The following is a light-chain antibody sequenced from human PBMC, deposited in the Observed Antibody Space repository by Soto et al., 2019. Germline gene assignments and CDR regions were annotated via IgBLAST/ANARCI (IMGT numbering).Light chain of an antibody. CDR2: AAS. V-gene: IGKV1-39*01. CDR1: QSISYY. J-gene: IGKJ5*01. Sequence: DIQLTQSPSSLSASVGDRVNITCRASQSISYYLNWYQQEPGKAPKLLIYAASSLQSGVPSRFSGSGSGADFTLTISGLQPEDFAIYYCQQSYYTPPVTFGQGTRLEIK. CDR3: QQSYYTPPVT.